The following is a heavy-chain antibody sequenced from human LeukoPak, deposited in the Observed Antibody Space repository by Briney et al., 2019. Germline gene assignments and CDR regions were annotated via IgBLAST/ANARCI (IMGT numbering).Heavy chain of an antibody. CDR3: ASSKLERRFWFDP. J-gene: IGHJ5*02. CDR2: IYYSGST. CDR1: GGSISSYY. Sequence: SETLSLTCTVSGGSISSYYSSWIRQPPGKGLEWIGYIYYSGSTNYNPSLKSRVTISVDTSKNRFSLKLSSVTAADTAVYYCASSKLERRFWFDPWGQGTLVTVSS. D-gene: IGHD1-1*01. V-gene: IGHV4-59*01.